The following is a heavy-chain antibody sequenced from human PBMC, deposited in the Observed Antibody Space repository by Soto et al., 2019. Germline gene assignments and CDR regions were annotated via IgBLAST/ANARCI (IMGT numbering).Heavy chain of an antibody. J-gene: IGHJ5*02. D-gene: IGHD3-10*01. Sequence: QVQLQESGPGLVKPSQTLSLTCTVSGGSISSGDYYWSWIRQPPGKGLEWIGYIYYSGSTYYNPSLKNRVTLSVDTSKNQFSLKLSSVTAADTAVYDCARVLKGLGVGELVGWFDPWGQGTLVTVSS. CDR3: ARVLKGLGVGELVGWFDP. CDR1: GGSISSGDYY. CDR2: IYYSGST. V-gene: IGHV4-30-4*01.